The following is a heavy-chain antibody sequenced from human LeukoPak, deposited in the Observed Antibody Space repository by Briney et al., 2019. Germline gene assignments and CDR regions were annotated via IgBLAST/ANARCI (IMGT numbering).Heavy chain of an antibody. J-gene: IGHJ4*02. Sequence: GASVKVSCKASGGTFSSYAISWVRQAPGQGLEWMGGIIPIFGTANYAQKFQGRVTITADESTSIAYMELSSLRSEDTAVYYCARCLGGSGWWEFDYWGQGTLVTVSS. V-gene: IGHV1-69*13. CDR1: GGTFSSYA. D-gene: IGHD6-19*01. CDR3: ARCLGGSGWWEFDY. CDR2: IIPIFGTA.